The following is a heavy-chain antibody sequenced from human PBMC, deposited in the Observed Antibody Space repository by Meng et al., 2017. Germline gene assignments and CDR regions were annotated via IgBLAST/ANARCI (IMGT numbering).Heavy chain of an antibody. Sequence: QGRVLGAGGGVLRVGVSWGCPVQALDCTFMSKGMHWCGQEWGRGVEWVADISYDESNKVYAATVKGRFTTSRENSKQLLYLQTDSLGAEDRAVYCCASMGYWGQGTLVTVSS. CDR3: ASMGY. CDR1: DCTFMSKG. J-gene: IGHJ4*02. V-gene: IGHV3-30*03. D-gene: IGHD3-10*01. CDR2: ISYDESNK.